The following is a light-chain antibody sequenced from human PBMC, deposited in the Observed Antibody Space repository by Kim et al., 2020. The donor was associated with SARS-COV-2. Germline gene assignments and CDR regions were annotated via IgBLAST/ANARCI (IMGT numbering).Light chain of an antibody. V-gene: IGLV3-19*01. Sequence: EQRDKITYQGYSLRHYDERWYQQKPGQAPLLVFNGRNHRPSGNPDRFSGSSSGSTTSLTITGAQAEDEADYYCNSRDSSGHRIFGGGTQLTIL. CDR3: NSRDSSGHRI. CDR2: GRN. J-gene: IGLJ2*01. CDR1: SLRHYD.